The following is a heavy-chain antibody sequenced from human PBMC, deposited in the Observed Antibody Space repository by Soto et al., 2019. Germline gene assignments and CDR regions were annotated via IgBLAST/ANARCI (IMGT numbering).Heavy chain of an antibody. J-gene: IGHJ3*01. CDR3: ARVWGGAFDF. CDR2: IYYSGST. Sequence: QVQLQESGRGLVKPSETLSLTCTVSGGSISSYDWSWIRQPPGKGLEWIGYIYYSGSTNYNPSLKSRVTISVDTSENQFSLKLSSVTAADTPVYYCARVWGGAFDFWGQGTMVTVSS. D-gene: IGHD3-10*01. CDR1: GGSISSYD. V-gene: IGHV4-59*01.